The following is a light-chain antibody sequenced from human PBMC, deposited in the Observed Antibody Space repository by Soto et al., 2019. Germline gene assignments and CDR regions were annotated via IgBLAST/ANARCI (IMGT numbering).Light chain of an antibody. CDR2: EVS. CDR3: SSYAGSNIDYV. J-gene: IGLJ1*01. V-gene: IGLV2-8*01. CDR1: SSDVGGYKY. Sequence: LTQPPSASGSPGQSVTIFCTGTSSDVGGYKYVSWYQQHPGKVPKLMIYEVSKRPSGVPDRFSGSKSGDTASLTVSGLQAEDEADYYCSSYAGSNIDYVFGTGTKVTVL.